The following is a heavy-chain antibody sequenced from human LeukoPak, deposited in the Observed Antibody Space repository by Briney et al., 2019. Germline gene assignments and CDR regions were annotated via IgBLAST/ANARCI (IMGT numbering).Heavy chain of an antibody. CDR2: IKQDGSEK. CDR3: ARDSGRPSYFDAFDI. D-gene: IGHD1-26*01. J-gene: IGHJ3*02. CDR1: GFTFSSYW. Sequence: GGSLRLSCAASGFTFSSYWMSWVRQAPGKGLEWVANIKQDGSEKYYVDSVKGRFTISRDNAKNSLYLQMNSLRAEDTAVYYCARDSGRPSYFDAFDIWGQGTMVTVSS. V-gene: IGHV3-7*01.